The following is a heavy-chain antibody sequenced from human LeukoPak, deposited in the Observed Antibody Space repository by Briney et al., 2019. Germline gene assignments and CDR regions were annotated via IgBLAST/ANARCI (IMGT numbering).Heavy chain of an antibody. V-gene: IGHV3-23*01. CDR1: GLTFSVSG. CDR2: ITTSGDST. J-gene: IGHJ4*02. D-gene: IGHD2-15*01. CDR3: AKRNCSGTNCYPLDS. Sequence: GGSLRLSCAASGLTFSVSGMXXXRXAPGKGXXXXXXITTSGDSTYYADSVXGXXXXXRDNSKNTLYLQMNSLRAEDTAIYFCAKRNCSGTNCYPLDSWGRGTLVTVSS.